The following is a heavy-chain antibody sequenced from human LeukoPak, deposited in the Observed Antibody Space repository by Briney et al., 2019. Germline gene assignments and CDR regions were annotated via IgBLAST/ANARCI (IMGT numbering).Heavy chain of an antibody. J-gene: IGHJ4*02. CDR1: GFTFSSYG. V-gene: IGHV3-30*03. D-gene: IGHD1-26*01. CDR3: ARDSLVGATNY. Sequence: GGSLRLSCAASGFTFSSYGMHWVRQAPGKGLGWVAVISYDGSNKYYADSVKGRFTIPRDNAKNSLYLQMNSLRAEDTAVYYCARDSLVGATNYWGQGTLVTVSS. CDR2: ISYDGSNK.